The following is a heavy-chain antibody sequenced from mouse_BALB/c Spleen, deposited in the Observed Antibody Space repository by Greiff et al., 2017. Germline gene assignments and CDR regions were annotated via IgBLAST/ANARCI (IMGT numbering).Heavy chain of an antibody. CDR1: GFTFSSYT. D-gene: IGHD2-3*01. CDR3: AGDGYYSRWFAY. V-gene: IGHV5-12-2*01. Sequence: EVQRVESGGGLVQPGGSLKLSCAASGFTFSSYTMSWVRQTPEKRLEWVAYISNGGGSTYYPDTVKGRFTISRDNAKNTLYLQMSSLKSEDTAMYYYAGDGYYSRWFAYWGQGTLVTVSA. CDR2: ISNGGGST. J-gene: IGHJ3*01.